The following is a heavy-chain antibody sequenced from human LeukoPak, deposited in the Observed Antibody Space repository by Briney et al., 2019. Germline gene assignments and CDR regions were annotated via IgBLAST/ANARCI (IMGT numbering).Heavy chain of an antibody. CDR3: AKDTAPWWE. D-gene: IGHD1-26*01. CDR2: ISGSGGST. J-gene: IGHJ4*02. V-gene: IGHV3-23*01. Sequence: GGSLRLSCGASGFSFSNYWMAWVRQTPGKGLEWVSAISGSGGSTYYADSVKGRFTISRDNSKNTLYLQMNSLRAEDTAVYYCAKDTAPWWEWGQGTLVTVSS. CDR1: GFSFSNYW.